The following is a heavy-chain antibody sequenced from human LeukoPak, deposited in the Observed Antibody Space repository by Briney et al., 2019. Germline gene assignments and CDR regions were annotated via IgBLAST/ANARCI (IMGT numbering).Heavy chain of an antibody. CDR2: INSDGSST. CDR3: ARDFIRGYSYGYDY. D-gene: IGHD5-18*01. J-gene: IGHJ4*02. Sequence: GGSLRLSCAASGFTFSSYWMHWVRQAPGKGLVCVSRINSDGSSTSYADSVKGRFTISRDNAKNTLELQMNSLRAEDTVVYYCARDFIRGYSYGYDYWGQGTLVTVSS. CDR1: GFTFSSYW. V-gene: IGHV3-74*01.